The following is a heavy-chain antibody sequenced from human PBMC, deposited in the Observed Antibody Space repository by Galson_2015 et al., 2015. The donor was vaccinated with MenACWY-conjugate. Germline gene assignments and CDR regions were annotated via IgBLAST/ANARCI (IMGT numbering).Heavy chain of an antibody. V-gene: IGHV3-7*01. CDR2: INEDGSDK. CDR1: GFRFSSQW. CDR3: ARELRNYWYFDL. J-gene: IGHJ2*01. Sequence: SLRLSCAASGFRFSSQWLSWVRQAPGKGPECVASINEDGSDKSYMDSVKGRFTISRDNAQNSLSLQMNSLSVEDTAVYYCARELRNYWYFDLWGRGTLVSVSS.